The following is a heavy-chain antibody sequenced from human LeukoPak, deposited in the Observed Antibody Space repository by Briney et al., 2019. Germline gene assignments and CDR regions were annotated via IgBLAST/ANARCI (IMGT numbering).Heavy chain of an antibody. CDR2: INHSGGT. V-gene: IGHV4-34*01. J-gene: IGHJ4*02. CDR1: GESLRGYY. D-gene: IGHD1-1*01. CDR3: ARSQLWSPFSH. Sequence: PSETLSLTCIVYGESLRGYYCSWIRQSPGKGLEWIGEINHSGGTNYNPSLKSRVTISVDTSTNVFSLKLGSVTAADSAVYYCARSQLWSPFSHWGQGTLVTVSS.